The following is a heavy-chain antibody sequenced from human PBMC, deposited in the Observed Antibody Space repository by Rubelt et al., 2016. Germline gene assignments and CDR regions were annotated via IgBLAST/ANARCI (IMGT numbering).Heavy chain of an antibody. Sequence: EVQLVESGGGLVQPGGSLRLSCAASGFTFSSYAMSWVRQAPGKGLEWVSAISGGGSTYYADSVKGRFTISRDNSKNTLYLQMNSLRAEDTAVYYCAKVGDSSGFDYWGQGTLVTVSS. CDR3: AKVGDSSGFDY. CDR2: ISGGGST. CDR1: GFTFSSYA. V-gene: IGHV3-23*04. J-gene: IGHJ4*02. D-gene: IGHD3-22*01.